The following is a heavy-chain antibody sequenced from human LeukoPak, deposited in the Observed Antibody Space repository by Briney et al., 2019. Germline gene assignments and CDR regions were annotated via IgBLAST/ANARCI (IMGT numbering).Heavy chain of an antibody. CDR2: INHSGST. Sequence: KPSETLSLTCAVYGGSFSGYYWSWIRQPPGKGLEWIGEINHSGSTNYNPSLKSRVTISVDTSKNQFSLKLSSVTAADTAVYYCARSRNTIFGVVIDSWGQGTLVTVSS. V-gene: IGHV4-34*01. CDR3: ARSRNTIFGVVIDS. D-gene: IGHD3-3*01. J-gene: IGHJ5*01. CDR1: GGSFSGYY.